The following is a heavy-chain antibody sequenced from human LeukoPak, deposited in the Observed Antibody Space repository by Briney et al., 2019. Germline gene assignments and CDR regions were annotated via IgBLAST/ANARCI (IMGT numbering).Heavy chain of an antibody. J-gene: IGHJ6*02. CDR2: IKQDGSEK. D-gene: IGHD3-10*01. Sequence: GGSLRLSCAASGFTFSSDWMSWVRQAPGKGREWVANIKQDGSEKYYVDSVKGRFTISRDNAKNSLYLQMNSLRAEDTAVYYCARDRTMVRGVQYYYYYGMDVWGQGTTVTVSS. CDR3: ARDRTMVRGVQYYYYYGMDV. CDR1: GFTFSSDW. V-gene: IGHV3-7*01.